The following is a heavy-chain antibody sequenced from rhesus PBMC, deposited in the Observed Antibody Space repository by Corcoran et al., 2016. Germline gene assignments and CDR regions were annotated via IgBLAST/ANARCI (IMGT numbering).Heavy chain of an antibody. CDR1: GGSISGYD. D-gene: IGHD3-3*01. Sequence: QVQLQESGPGLVKPSETLSLTCAVSGGSISGYDWSWIRQPPGKGWEEIGRLYGSGAITAYTPSLKSRVTISPTTSKNQFSLKLSSVTAADTAVYYCATRYYNLWSGSFDAFDFWGQGLRVTVSS. CDR3: ATRYYNLWSGSFDAFDF. J-gene: IGHJ3*01. CDR2: LYGSGAIT. V-gene: IGHV4-160*01.